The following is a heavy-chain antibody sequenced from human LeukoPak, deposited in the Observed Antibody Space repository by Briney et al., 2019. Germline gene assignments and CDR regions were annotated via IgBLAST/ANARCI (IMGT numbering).Heavy chain of an antibody. V-gene: IGHV1-18*01. CDR3: ARDHIQWELLPLFDY. D-gene: IGHD1-26*01. CDR2: ISAYNGNT. CDR1: GYTFTSYG. J-gene: IGHJ4*02. Sequence: GASVKVSCKASGYTFTSYGISWVRQAPGQGLEWMGWISAYNGNTNYAQKLQGRVTMTTDTSTSTAYMELRSLRSDDTAVYYCARDHIQWELLPLFDYWGQGTLVTVSS.